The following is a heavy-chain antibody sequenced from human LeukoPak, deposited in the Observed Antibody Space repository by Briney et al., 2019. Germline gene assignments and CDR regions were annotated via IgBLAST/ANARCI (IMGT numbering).Heavy chain of an antibody. CDR3: AKDQVKQQLVPREFDY. V-gene: IGHV3-23*01. Sequence: PGGSLRLSCAASGFTFSSYAMSWVRQAPGKGLEWVSAISGSGGSTYYADSVKGRFTISRDNSKNTLYLQMNSLRAEDTAVYYCAKDQVKQQLVPREFDYWGQGTLVTVSS. CDR1: GFTFSSYA. CDR2: ISGSGGST. D-gene: IGHD6-13*01. J-gene: IGHJ4*02.